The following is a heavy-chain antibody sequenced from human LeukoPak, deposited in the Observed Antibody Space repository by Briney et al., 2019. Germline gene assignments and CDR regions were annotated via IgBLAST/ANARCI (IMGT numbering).Heavy chain of an antibody. Sequence: ASVKVSCKASGYTFTSYYMHWVRQAPGQGLEWMGIINPSGDSTSYAQKFQGRVTMTRDTSTSTVYMELSSLRSEDTAVYYCARGLYYDSSGPPYGMDVWGQGTTVTVSS. V-gene: IGHV1-46*01. CDR3: ARGLYYDSSGPPYGMDV. CDR1: GYTFTSYY. J-gene: IGHJ6*02. D-gene: IGHD3-22*01. CDR2: INPSGDST.